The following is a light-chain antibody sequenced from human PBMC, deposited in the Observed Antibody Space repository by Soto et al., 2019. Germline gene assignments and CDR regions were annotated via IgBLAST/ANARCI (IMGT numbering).Light chain of an antibody. CDR3: TSYTITSPYV. CDR2: EAT. Sequence: QPALTQPASMSGSPGQSITISCTGTSSDIGRYNFVSWYQHHPGKAPKLIIYEATKRPSGVSYRFSGSKSGNTASLTISGLQAEDEADYYCTSYTITSPYVFGTGTKVTV. V-gene: IGLV2-14*01. CDR1: SSDIGRYNF. J-gene: IGLJ1*01.